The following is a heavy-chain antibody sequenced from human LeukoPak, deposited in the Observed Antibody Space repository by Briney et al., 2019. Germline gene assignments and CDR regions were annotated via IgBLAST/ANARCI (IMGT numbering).Heavy chain of an antibody. CDR1: GYTFTNYA. Sequence: GASVKVSCKASGYTFTNYAVHWVRQAPGQRLEWMGWINAGNGKTNYSQKFQVRVTLTRDTSASTVYMELSSLRSEDTAVYYCARGYYDLLTGHVVTYYFDCWGQGTLVTVSS. CDR2: INAGNGKT. CDR3: ARGYYDLLTGHVVTYYFDC. D-gene: IGHD3-9*01. V-gene: IGHV1-3*01. J-gene: IGHJ4*02.